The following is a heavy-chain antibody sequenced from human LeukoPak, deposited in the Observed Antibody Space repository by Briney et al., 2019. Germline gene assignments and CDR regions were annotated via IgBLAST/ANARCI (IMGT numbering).Heavy chain of an antibody. Sequence: GGSLRLSCAASGFTFSSYGMHWVRQAPGKGLEWVAFIRYDGSNKYYADSVKGRFTISRDNSKNTLYLQMNSLRAEDTAVYYCAGGSSGSYSSLPSDYWGQGTLVTVSS. CDR3: AGGSSGSYSSLPSDY. J-gene: IGHJ4*02. CDR2: IRYDGSNK. D-gene: IGHD1-26*01. V-gene: IGHV3-30*02. CDR1: GFTFSSYG.